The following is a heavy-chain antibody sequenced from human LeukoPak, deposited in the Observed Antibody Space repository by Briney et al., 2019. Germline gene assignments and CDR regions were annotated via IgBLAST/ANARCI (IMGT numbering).Heavy chain of an antibody. V-gene: IGHV4-34*01. Sequence: SETRSLTCAVSGGSFSGYYWSWIRQPPGKGLEWIGEINHSGSTNYNPTLKSRVTISVDTSKNQFSLKLSSVTAADTAVYYCARGIAAAGLGYYYYYMDVWGKGTTVTVSS. CDR1: GGSFSGYY. CDR3: ARGIAAAGLGYYYYYMDV. J-gene: IGHJ6*03. CDR2: INHSGST. D-gene: IGHD6-13*01.